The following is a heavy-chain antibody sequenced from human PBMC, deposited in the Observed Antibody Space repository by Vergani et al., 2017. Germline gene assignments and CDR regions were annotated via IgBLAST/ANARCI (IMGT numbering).Heavy chain of an antibody. V-gene: IGHV4-39*07. CDR1: GGSISSSSYY. D-gene: IGHD6-19*01. CDR2: INHSGST. Sequence: QLQLQESGPGLVKTSETLSLTCTVSGGSISSSSYYWGWIRQPPGKGLEWIGEINHSGSTNYNPSLKSRVTISVDTSKNQFSLKLSSVTAADTAVYYCARGLVAGLNYYYYYGMDVWGQGTTVTVSS. CDR3: ARGLVAGLNYYYYYGMDV. J-gene: IGHJ6*02.